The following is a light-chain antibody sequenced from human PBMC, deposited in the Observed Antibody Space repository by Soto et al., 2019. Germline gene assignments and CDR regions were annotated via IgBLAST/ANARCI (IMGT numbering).Light chain of an antibody. Sequence: ETVMTQPPATLSVSPGXSATLSCRASQSVSSNLAWYQQKPGQAPRLLISGASTRATGIPARFSGSGSGTEFTLTISSLQSEDSAVYYCQQYNNWPPCTFGQGTKVDIK. CDR1: QSVSSN. V-gene: IGKV3-15*01. CDR2: GAS. CDR3: QQYNNWPPCT. J-gene: IGKJ1*01.